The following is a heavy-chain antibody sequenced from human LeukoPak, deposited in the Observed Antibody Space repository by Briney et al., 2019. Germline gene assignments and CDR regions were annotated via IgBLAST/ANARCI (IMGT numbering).Heavy chain of an antibody. Sequence: SETLSLTCTVSGGSISSYYWVWIRQSPGRGLEWIGYIYYSGSTNYNPSLKGRVTMSVDTSKNQFSLNLNSVTAADTAVYYCARTGSGWRHGFDYWGQGTLVTVSS. CDR3: ARTGSGWRHGFDY. V-gene: IGHV4-59*01. D-gene: IGHD6-19*01. CDR2: IYYSGST. CDR1: GGSISSYY. J-gene: IGHJ4*02.